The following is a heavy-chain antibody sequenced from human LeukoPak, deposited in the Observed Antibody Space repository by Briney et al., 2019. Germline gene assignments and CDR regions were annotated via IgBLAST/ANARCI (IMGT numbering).Heavy chain of an antibody. CDR1: GFTFSSYA. Sequence: GGSLKLSCAASGFTFSSYAMSSVRQAPGKGLEWVSAISGSGGSTYYADSVKGRFTISRDNSKNTLYLQMNSLRAEDTAVYYCAKTGMITFGGVIAYFDYWGQGTLVTVSS. D-gene: IGHD3-16*02. V-gene: IGHV3-23*01. CDR2: ISGSGGST. J-gene: IGHJ4*02. CDR3: AKTGMITFGGVIAYFDY.